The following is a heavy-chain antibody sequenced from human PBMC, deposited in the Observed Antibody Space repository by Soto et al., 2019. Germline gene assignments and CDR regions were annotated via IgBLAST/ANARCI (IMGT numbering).Heavy chain of an antibody. CDR2: ISGTGVSS. CDR1: GFTFSSYA. V-gene: IGHV3-23*01. CDR3: AKPRLVAGLIKYVDFAS. Sequence: GGSLRLSCEVSGFTFSSYAMSWVRQSPGKGLEWVAVISGTGVSSQYADSVKGRFTISRDNSKNTLTLQMNSLRSEDTSVYCCAKPRLVAGLIKYVDFASWGQGTLVTVSS. D-gene: IGHD6-19*01. J-gene: IGHJ4*02.